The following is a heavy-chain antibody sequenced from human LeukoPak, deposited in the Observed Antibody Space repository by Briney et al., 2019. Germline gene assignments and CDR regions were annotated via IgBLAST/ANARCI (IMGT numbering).Heavy chain of an antibody. CDR2: IFHTGST. D-gene: IGHD5-18*01. Sequence: SETLSLTCTVSGYSISDGNYWGWIRQPPGKGLEWIGSIFHTGSTYDNPSLKSRVTTSVDTSKNQFSLSLNSVTAADTAVYYCARARIQLRGAFDIWGQGTMVTVSS. V-gene: IGHV4-38-2*02. CDR1: GYSISDGNY. CDR3: ARARIQLRGAFDI. J-gene: IGHJ3*02.